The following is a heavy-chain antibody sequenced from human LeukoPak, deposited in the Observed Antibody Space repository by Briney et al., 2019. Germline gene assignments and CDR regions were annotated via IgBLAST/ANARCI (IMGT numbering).Heavy chain of an antibody. CDR1: GFTFSSYE. J-gene: IGHJ4*02. CDR2: ISSSGSTI. CDR3: AREGGGYSSGWYRYIDY. V-gene: IGHV3-48*03. D-gene: IGHD6-19*01. Sequence: GGSLRLSCAASGFTFSSYEMNWVRQAPGKGLEWVSYISSSGSTIYYADSVKGRFTISRDNAKNSLYLQMNSLRAEDTAVYYCAREGGGYSSGWYRYIDYWGQGTLVTVSS.